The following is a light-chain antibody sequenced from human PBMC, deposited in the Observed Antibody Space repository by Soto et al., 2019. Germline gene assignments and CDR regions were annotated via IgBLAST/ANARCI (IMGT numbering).Light chain of an antibody. CDR1: SSDIGDYNY. J-gene: IGLJ1*01. CDR3: SSFSTSTTLYV. V-gene: IGLV2-14*01. Sequence: QSALTQPASVSGSPGQSITISCTGTSSDIGDYNYVSWYQQHPGKVPKLIIFEVSTRPSGVSNRFSGSKSGNTASLTISGLQAADEADYYCSSFSTSTTLYVFGTGTKLTVL. CDR2: EVS.